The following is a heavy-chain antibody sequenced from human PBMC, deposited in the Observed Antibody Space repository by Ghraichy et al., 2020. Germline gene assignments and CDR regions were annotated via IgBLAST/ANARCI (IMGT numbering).Heavy chain of an antibody. V-gene: IGHV4-34*01. J-gene: IGHJ5*02. CDR3: ARVPLVRRWQAGATGKYNWFDP. D-gene: IGHD1-1*01. CDR1: GGSFSGYY. Sequence: SQTLSLTCAVYGGSFSGYYWSWIRQPPGKGLEWIGEINHSGSTNYNPSLKSRVTISVDTSKNQFSLKLSSVTAADTAVYYCARVPLVRRWQAGATGKYNWFDPWGQGTLVTASS. CDR2: INHSGST.